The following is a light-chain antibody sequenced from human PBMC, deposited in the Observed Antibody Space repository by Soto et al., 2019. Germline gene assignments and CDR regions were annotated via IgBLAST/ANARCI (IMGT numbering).Light chain of an antibody. CDR3: QQRSNWPAT. V-gene: IGKV3-11*01. Sequence: EVVLTQSPDTLSLSPVERATVSCRAGQSISTYLAWYQQKPGRAPRLLIYDASNRATGIPARFSGSGSGTDFTLIISSLEPEDSAIYYCQQRSNWPATVGPGTTVEIK. J-gene: IGKJ3*01. CDR1: QSISTY. CDR2: DAS.